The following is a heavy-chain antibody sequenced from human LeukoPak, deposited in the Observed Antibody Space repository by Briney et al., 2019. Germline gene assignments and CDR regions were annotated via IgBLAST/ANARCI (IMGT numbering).Heavy chain of an antibody. CDR3: ATKHSSSWYYFDY. V-gene: IGHV1-69*06. J-gene: IGHJ4*02. CDR1: GGTFSSYA. Sequence: ASVKVSCKASGGTFSSYAISWVRQAPGQGLEWMGGIIPIFGTANYAQKFQGRVTMTEDTSTDTAYMELSSLRSEDTAVYYCATKHSSSWYYFDYWGQGTLVTVSS. CDR2: IIPIFGTA. D-gene: IGHD6-13*01.